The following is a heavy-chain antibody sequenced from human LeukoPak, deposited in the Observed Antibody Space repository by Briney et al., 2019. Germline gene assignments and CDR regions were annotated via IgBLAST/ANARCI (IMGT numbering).Heavy chain of an antibody. J-gene: IGHJ1*01. D-gene: IGHD6-19*01. CDR2: ISGSGGST. V-gene: IGHV3-23*01. Sequence: GGSLRLPCAASGFTFSSYAMSWVRQAPGKGLEWVSAISGSGGSTYYADSVKGRFTISRDNSKNTLYLQMNSLRAEDTAVYYCAKDRQKAVAGTGYFQHWGQGTLVTVSS. CDR1: GFTFSSYA. CDR3: AKDRQKAVAGTGYFQH.